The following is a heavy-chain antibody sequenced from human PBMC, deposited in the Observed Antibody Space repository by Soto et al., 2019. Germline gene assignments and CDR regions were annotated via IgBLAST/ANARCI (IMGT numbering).Heavy chain of an antibody. CDR3: ASRYWSSTSGFNYYYYGMDV. D-gene: IGHD2-2*01. V-gene: IGHV4-4*02. Sequence: PSETLSLTCAVSGGSISRSNWWRWVRQPPGKGLEWFGEIYHSGSTNHNPSLKSRVTISVDKSKNQFSLKLSSVTAADAAVYYCASRYWSSTSGFNYYYYGMDVWGQGTTVTVSS. CDR2: IYHSGST. J-gene: IGHJ6*02. CDR1: GGSISRSNW.